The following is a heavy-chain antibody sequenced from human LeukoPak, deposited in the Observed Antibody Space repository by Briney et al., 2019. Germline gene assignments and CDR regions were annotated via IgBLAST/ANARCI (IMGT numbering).Heavy chain of an antibody. Sequence: GGSLRLSCAASGFTFSNAWMSWVRQAPGKGLEWVGRIKSKTDGGTTDYAAPVKGRFTISRDDSKNTLYLQINSLKTEDTAVYYCTTGSKRWLQFYFDYWGQGTLVTVSS. CDR2: IKSKTDGGTT. J-gene: IGHJ4*02. V-gene: IGHV3-15*01. CDR1: GFTFSNAW. CDR3: TTGSKRWLQFYFDY. D-gene: IGHD5-24*01.